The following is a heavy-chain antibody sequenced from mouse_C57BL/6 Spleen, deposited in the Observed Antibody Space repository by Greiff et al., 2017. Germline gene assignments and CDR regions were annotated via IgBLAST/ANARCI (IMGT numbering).Heavy chain of an antibody. J-gene: IGHJ4*01. CDR2: INPNNGGT. D-gene: IGHD2-1*01. CDR1: GYTFTDYN. CDR3: ARYYGNYGYAMDY. Sequence: VQLKESGPELVKPGASVKMSCKASGYTFTDYNMHWVKQSHGKSLEWIGYINPNNGGTSYNQKFKGKATLTVNKSSSTAYMELRSLTSEDSAVYYCARYYGNYGYAMDYWGQGTSVTVSS. V-gene: IGHV1-22*01.